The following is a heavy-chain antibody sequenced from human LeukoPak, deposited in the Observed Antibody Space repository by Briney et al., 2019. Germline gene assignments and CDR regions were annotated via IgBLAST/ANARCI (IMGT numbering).Heavy chain of an antibody. CDR3: ARDISSGWSGGAY. CDR2: INAGNGNT. J-gene: IGHJ4*02. CDR1: GYTFTSYA. D-gene: IGHD6-19*01. Sequence: GASVKVSCKASGYTFTSYAMHWVRQAPGQRLEWMGWINAGNGNTKYSQKFQGRVTITRDTSASTAYMELSSLRSEDTAVYYCARDISSGWSGGAYWGQGTLVTVSS. V-gene: IGHV1-3*01.